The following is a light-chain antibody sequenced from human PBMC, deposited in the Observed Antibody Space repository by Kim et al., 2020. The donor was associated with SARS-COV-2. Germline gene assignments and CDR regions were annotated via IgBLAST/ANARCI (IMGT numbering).Light chain of an antibody. V-gene: IGKV1-5*03. CDR2: KAS. Sequence: ASVGDRVTITCRASQSISSWLAWYQQEPGQAPKLLIYKASSLESGVPSRFSGSGSGTEFTLTISSLQPDDFATYYCQQYNSYLLTFGGGTKVDIK. J-gene: IGKJ4*01. CDR3: QQYNSYLLT. CDR1: QSISSW.